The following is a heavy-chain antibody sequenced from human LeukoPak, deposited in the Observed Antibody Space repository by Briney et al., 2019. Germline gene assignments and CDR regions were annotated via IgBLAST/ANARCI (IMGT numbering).Heavy chain of an antibody. D-gene: IGHD5-18*01. V-gene: IGHV4-38-2*02. Sequence: SETLSLTCTVSGYSISCGYCWGWIRQPPGKGLEWIGSIYHSGSTYYTPSLKSRVTISVDTSKNQFSLKLSSVTAADTAVYYCARSGYRYGADASEIWGQGTMVTVSS. CDR1: GYSISCGYC. CDR2: IYHSGST. J-gene: IGHJ3*02. CDR3: ARSGYRYGADASEI.